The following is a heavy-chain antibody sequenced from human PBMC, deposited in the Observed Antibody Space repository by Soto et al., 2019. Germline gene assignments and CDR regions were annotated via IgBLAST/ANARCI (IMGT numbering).Heavy chain of an antibody. D-gene: IGHD2-15*01. J-gene: IGHJ5*02. CDR1: GFTFSSYV. CDR2: ISASGGGT. Sequence: VQLLESGGALVQPGGSLRLSCTASGFTFSSYVMSWVRQAPGKGLEWVSSISASGGGTYYADSVRGRFTISRDNSKDTLYFQMNSLRAEDTAVYYCAKDSAVVVGAGDWFDPWGQGTLVTVSS. V-gene: IGHV3-23*01. CDR3: AKDSAVVVGAGDWFDP.